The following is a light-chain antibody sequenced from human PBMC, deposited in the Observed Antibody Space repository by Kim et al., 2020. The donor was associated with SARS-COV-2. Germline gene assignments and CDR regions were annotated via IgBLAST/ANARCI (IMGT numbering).Light chain of an antibody. V-gene: IGLV3-19*01. Sequence: ALEQTIRITCQGSGLRRFYASWYQQKPELAPVLVIYGKNNRPSGFPDRFSGSSSGNTASLTITGAQAEDEADYYCNSRNSSGNHYVFGTGTKITVL. CDR2: GKN. CDR1: GLRRFY. CDR3: NSRNSSGNHYV. J-gene: IGLJ1*01.